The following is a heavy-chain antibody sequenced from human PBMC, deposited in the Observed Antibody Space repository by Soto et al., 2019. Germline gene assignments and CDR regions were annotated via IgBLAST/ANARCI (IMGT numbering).Heavy chain of an antibody. D-gene: IGHD6-19*01. Sequence: SEALSLTCAVSGGSISASNWWSWVRQPPGKGLEWIGEVYRTGSTNYNPSLESRLTISVDKSKNQFSLKLTSVAAADTAVYYCARVGIAVAGTVGYYYYCIDVWGQGTTVTVS. J-gene: IGHJ6*02. V-gene: IGHV4-4*02. CDR2: VYRTGST. CDR3: ARVGIAVAGTVGYYYYCIDV. CDR1: GGSISASNW.